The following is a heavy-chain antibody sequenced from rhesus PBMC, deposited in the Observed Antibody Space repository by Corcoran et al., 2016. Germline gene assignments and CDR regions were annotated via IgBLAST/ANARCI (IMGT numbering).Heavy chain of an antibody. V-gene: IGHV4-80*01. D-gene: IGHD1-44*02. Sequence: QVQLQASGPGLVKPAETLSLTCAVPGASLSTYWWSWLRQSPGTGLEWIGEIDGNRDEINYNPSLKSRVTIAKDASKNQFSLKLTSLSAADTAVYYCARDGRIDYWGQGVLVTVSS. J-gene: IGHJ4*01. CDR1: GASLSTYW. CDR3: ARDGRIDY. CDR2: IDGNRDEI.